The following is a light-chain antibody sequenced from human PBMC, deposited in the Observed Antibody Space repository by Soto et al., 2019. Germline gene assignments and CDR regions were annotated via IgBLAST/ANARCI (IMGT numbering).Light chain of an antibody. CDR2: EDN. J-gene: IGLJ2*01. CDR3: CSSACSGTFFV. CDR1: SNDVGRYFL. V-gene: IGLV2-23*02. Sequence: QSALTQPASVSGAPGQSITISCTGTSNDVGRYFLVSWYQLHPGKAPRLMIYEDNKRPSGVSSRFSGSKFGNTASLTISGPQTEDDADVFSCSSACSGTFFVFGGGTKLTVL.